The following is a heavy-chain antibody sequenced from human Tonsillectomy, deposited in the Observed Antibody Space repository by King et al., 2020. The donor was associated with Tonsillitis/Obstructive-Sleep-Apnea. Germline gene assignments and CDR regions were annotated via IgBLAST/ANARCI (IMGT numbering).Heavy chain of an antibody. CDR1: GYTFSSYA. Sequence: VQLVQSGAEVKKPGASVKLSCKASGYTFSSYAMHWVRQAPGQRPEWMGWINAANGYTEYSQKFQGRVTMTSDTSANTAFMELGSLTSGDTAVYYCARESPNEEGDDGGQGTLVTVSS. D-gene: IGHD1-1*01. J-gene: IGHJ4*02. V-gene: IGHV1-3*01. CDR3: ARESPNEEGDD. CDR2: INAANGYT.